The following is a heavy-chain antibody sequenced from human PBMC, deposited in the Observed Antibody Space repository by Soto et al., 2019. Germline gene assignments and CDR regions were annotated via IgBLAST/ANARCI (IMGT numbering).Heavy chain of an antibody. CDR2: ISAYNGNT. CDR1: GYTFTSYG. J-gene: IGHJ6*02. V-gene: IGHV1-18*04. CDR3: ARWLVPYYYYGMDV. D-gene: IGHD6-19*01. Sequence: ASVKVSCKASGYTFTSYGMSWVRQAPGQGLEWMGWISAYNGNTNYAQKLQGRVTMTTDTSTSTAYMELRSLRSDDTAVYYCARWLVPYYYYGMDVWGQGTTVTVSS.